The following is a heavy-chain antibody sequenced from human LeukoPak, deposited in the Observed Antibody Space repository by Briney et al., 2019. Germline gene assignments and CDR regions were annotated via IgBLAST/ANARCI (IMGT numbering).Heavy chain of an antibody. D-gene: IGHD2-15*01. Sequence: GESLKISCKGSGYSFTTYWIGWVRQMPGKGLEWMGNIYPGDSDTRKSPSFQGQVTISADKSISTAYLQWSSLKASDTAMYYCARLACSGGSCSHRYYFDYWGQGTPVTVSS. V-gene: IGHV5-51*01. CDR1: GYSFTTYW. CDR2: IYPGDSDT. CDR3: ARLACSGGSCSHRYYFDY. J-gene: IGHJ4*02.